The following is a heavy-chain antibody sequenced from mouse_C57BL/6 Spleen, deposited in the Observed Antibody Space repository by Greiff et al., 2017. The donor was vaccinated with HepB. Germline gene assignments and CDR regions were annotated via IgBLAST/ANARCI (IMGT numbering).Heavy chain of an antibody. J-gene: IGHJ1*03. Sequence: VQLQQSGPELVKPGASVKISCKASGYAFSSSWMNWVKQRPGKGLEWIGRIYPGDGDTNYNGKFKGKATLTADKSSSTAYMQLSSLTSEASAVYFCARAFARGYFDVWGTGTTVTVSS. CDR2: IYPGDGDT. CDR1: GYAFSSSW. V-gene: IGHV1-82*01. CDR3: ARAFARGYFDV.